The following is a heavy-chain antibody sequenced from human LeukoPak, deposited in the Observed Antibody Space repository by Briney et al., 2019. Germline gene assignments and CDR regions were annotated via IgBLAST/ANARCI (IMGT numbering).Heavy chain of an antibody. Sequence: GGSLRLSCAASGFTFSTYWMSWVRQAPGKGLEWVANIKQDGGEKYYVDTVKGRFTISRDNAKNSLYLQMISLRADDTAVYYCARSGHYSPDAFDIWGQGTMVTISS. CDR2: IKQDGGEK. D-gene: IGHD3-22*01. V-gene: IGHV3-7*01. CDR1: GFTFSTYW. CDR3: ARSGHYSPDAFDI. J-gene: IGHJ3*02.